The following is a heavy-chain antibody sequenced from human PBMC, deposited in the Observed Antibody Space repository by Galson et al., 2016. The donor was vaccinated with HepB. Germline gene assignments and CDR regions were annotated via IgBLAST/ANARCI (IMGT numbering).Heavy chain of an antibody. D-gene: IGHD2-2*01. V-gene: IGHV3-30*04. Sequence: SLRLSCAASGFTFGSYAMHWVRQAPGKGLEWVALISYDGRKKYYADSVKGRFTISRDNSKNTYLQMNSLRAEDTAVYYCARGRRVGHCSGTSCRNWFDPWGQGALVTVSS. CDR3: ARGRRVGHCSGTSCRNWFDP. J-gene: IGHJ5*02. CDR1: GFTFGSYA. CDR2: ISYDGRKK.